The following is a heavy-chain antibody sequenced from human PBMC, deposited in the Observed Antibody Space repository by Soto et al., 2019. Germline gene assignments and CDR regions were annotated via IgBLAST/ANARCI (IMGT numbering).Heavy chain of an antibody. J-gene: IGHJ3*01. CDR2: ISGDSNYI. CDR3: ARVVYFDRSAYGL. V-gene: IGHV3-21*01. CDR1: GFSFSGYN. D-gene: IGHD3-22*01. Sequence: VQLVESGGGLVKPGGSLRLSCAASGFSFSGYNMNWVRQAPGKGLDWVSSISGDSNYIYYADSVQGRFTISRDNAKTSVYLQMNSLRAEDTAVYYCARVVYFDRSAYGLWGQGTMVTVSS.